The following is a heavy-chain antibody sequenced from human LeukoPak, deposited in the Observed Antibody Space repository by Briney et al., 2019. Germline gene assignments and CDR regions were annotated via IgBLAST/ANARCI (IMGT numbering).Heavy chain of an antibody. CDR2: ISAYNGNT. J-gene: IGHJ5*02. D-gene: IGHD3-10*01. CDR1: GYTFTSYG. V-gene: IGHV1-18*04. Sequence: ASVKVSCKASGYTFTSYGISWVRQAPGQGLEWMGLISAYNGNTNYAQKLQGRVTMTTDTSTSTAYMELRSLRSDDTSVYYCARDRTTLVRGVQNWFEPWGQGTLVTVSS. CDR3: ARDRTTLVRGVQNWFEP.